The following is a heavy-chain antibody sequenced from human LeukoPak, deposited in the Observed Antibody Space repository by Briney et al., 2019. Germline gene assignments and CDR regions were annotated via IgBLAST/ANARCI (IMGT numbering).Heavy chain of an antibody. J-gene: IGHJ6*03. D-gene: IGHD5-24*01. CDR1: GGSISSYY. CDR3: ARASRDGYNLYYYYYYMDV. Sequence: SETLSLTCTVSGGSISSYYWSWIRQPPGKGLEWIGYIYYSGSTNYNPSLKSRVTISVDTSENQFSLKLSSVTAADTAVYYCARASRDGYNLYYYYYYMDVWGKGTTVTISS. CDR2: IYYSGST. V-gene: IGHV4-59*12.